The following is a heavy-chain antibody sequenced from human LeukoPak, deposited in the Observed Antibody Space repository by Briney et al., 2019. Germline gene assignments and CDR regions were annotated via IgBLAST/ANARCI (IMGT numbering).Heavy chain of an antibody. CDR2: IYHSGST. D-gene: IGHD6-13*01. CDR1: GGSISSSNW. Sequence: PSGTLSLTCAVSGGSISSSNWWSWVRQPPGKGLEWIGEIYHSGSTNYNPSLKSRVTISVDKSKNQFSLKLSSVTAADTAIYYCAKAAGYSSSCYDHWGQGTLVTVSS. CDR3: AKAAGYSSSCYDH. J-gene: IGHJ5*02. V-gene: IGHV4-4*02.